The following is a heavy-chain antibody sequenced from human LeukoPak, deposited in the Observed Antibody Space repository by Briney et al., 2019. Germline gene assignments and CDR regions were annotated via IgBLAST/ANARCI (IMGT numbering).Heavy chain of an antibody. Sequence: GGSLRLSCAASGLTFSSYWMSWVRQAPGKGLEWVANIKQDGSEKYYVDSVKGRFTISRDNAKNSLYLQMSSLRAEDTAVYYCARVRSGWPDYWGQGTLVTVSS. J-gene: IGHJ4*02. CDR1: GLTFSSYW. D-gene: IGHD6-19*01. V-gene: IGHV3-7*01. CDR3: ARVRSGWPDY. CDR2: IKQDGSEK.